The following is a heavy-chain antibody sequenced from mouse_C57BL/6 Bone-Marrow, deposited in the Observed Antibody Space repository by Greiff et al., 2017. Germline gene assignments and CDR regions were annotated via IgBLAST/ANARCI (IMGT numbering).Heavy chain of an antibody. Sequence: VQLQQPGTVLAKPGASVKLSCKASGYTFTSYWMHWVKQRPGQGLEWMGDINPRNSGTSYNEKFKGKAKLTAVTSSSTSYMQLSSLTNEDSAVYYCTWGGRGGNYWGQGTTLTVSS. CDR1: GYTFTSYW. J-gene: IGHJ2*01. CDR3: TWGGRGGNY. CDR2: INPRNSGT. V-gene: IGHV1-5*01.